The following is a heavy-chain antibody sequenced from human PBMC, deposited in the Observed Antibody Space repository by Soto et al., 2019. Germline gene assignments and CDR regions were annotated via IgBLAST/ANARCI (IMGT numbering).Heavy chain of an antibody. CDR2: IYHSGST. Sequence: LSLTCAVSGGSIRRSYRWCLVRQPPGKGREWIGEIYHSGSTNYNPSLKSRVTISVDKSKNQFSLKLSSVTAAETAVYYFSRQFGDITGAISYWFEPWGQRTLDTVSS. J-gene: IGHJ5*02. CDR1: GGSIRRSYR. CDR3: SRQFGDITGAISYWFEP. D-gene: IGHD1-7*01. V-gene: IGHV4-4*02.